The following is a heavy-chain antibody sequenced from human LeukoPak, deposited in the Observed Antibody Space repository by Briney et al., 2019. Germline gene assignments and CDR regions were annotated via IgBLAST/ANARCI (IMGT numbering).Heavy chain of an antibody. D-gene: IGHD1-26*01. V-gene: IGHV3-23*01. CDR3: AKGSRGSYDY. CDR2: ITDRGSDT. Sequence: GGSLRLSCAASGFTFSNYAMTWVRQAPGKGLEWVSSITDRGSDTYYADSVKGQFTISRDNSKNTLYLRMNSLRVEGTAVYYCAKGSRGSYDYWGQGTLVTVSS. CDR1: GFTFSNYA. J-gene: IGHJ4*02.